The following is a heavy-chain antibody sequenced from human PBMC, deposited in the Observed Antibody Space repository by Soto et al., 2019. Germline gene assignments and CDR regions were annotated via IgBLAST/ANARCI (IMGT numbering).Heavy chain of an antibody. D-gene: IGHD5-12*01. CDR2: IYYSGST. Sequence: PSETLSPTCTVSGGSIASSLYYWGWVRQSPGKGLEWIGGIYYSGSTHYNPSLKSRVTVSVDTSKNQFSLKLSSVTAADTAVYYCARLPRGSHHGFAYWGQGTLVPVSS. CDR1: GGSIASSLYY. CDR3: ARLPRGSHHGFAY. V-gene: IGHV4-39*07. J-gene: IGHJ4*02.